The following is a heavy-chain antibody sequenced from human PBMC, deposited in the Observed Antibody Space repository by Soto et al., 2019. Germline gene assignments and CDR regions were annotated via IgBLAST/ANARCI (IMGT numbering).Heavy chain of an antibody. J-gene: IGHJ4*02. Sequence: QVQLVQSGAEEKKPGASVKVSCKASGYSFTSYAMHWVRQAPGQRLEWMGWINAGNGNTKYSQKFQGRVTITRDTSASTDKMELSRLRSGDTAVYYWARDGAAAGYWGQGTLVTVSS. CDR1: GYSFTSYA. D-gene: IGHD6-13*01. CDR3: ARDGAAAGY. CDR2: INAGNGNT. V-gene: IGHV1-3*05.